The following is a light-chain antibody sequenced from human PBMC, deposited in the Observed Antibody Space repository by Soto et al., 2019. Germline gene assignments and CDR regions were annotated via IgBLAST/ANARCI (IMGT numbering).Light chain of an antibody. Sequence: QSALTQPASVSGSPGQSITISCTGTSSDVGDNKYVSWYQQHPGEAPKLMIYEVYHRPSGVSDRFSGSKSGDTASLTISGLQAEDEADYYCCSYTRSSTLVFGGGTKLTVL. CDR3: CSYTRSSTLV. CDR2: EVY. J-gene: IGLJ2*01. V-gene: IGLV2-14*01. CDR1: SSDVGDNKY.